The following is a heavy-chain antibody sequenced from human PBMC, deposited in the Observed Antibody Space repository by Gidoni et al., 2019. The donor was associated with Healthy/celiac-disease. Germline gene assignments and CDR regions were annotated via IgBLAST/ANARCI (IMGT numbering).Heavy chain of an antibody. Sequence: QVQLVESGGGVVQPGRSLRLSCAASGFTFSSYAMHWVRQAPGKGLEWVAVISYDGSNKYYADSVKGRFTISRDNSKNTLYLQMNSLRAEDTAVYYCARDIATSKRWGYYYYYGMDVWGQGTTVTVSS. CDR3: ARDIATSKRWGYYYYYGMDV. V-gene: IGHV3-30-3*01. J-gene: IGHJ6*02. CDR1: GFTFSSYA. D-gene: IGHD2-2*01. CDR2: ISYDGSNK.